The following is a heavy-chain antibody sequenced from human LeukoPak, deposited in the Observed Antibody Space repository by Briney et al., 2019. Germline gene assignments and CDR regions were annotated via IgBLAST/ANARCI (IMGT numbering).Heavy chain of an antibody. D-gene: IGHD6-13*01. V-gene: IGHV3-9*01. Sequence: GGSLRLSCAASGFTFDDYAMHWVRQAPGKGLEWVSGISWNSGSIGYADSVKGRFTISRDNAKNSLYLQMNSLRAEDTAVYYCARDYSSSWQNFDYWGQGTLVTVSS. CDR1: GFTFDDYA. CDR2: ISWNSGSI. J-gene: IGHJ4*02. CDR3: ARDYSSSWQNFDY.